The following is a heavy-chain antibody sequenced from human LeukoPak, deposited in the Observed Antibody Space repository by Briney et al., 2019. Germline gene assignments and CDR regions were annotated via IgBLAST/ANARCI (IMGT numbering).Heavy chain of an antibody. J-gene: IGHJ4*02. D-gene: IGHD3-3*01. CDR1: GFTFSGYP. CDR2: ISYDGSNK. Sequence: GGSLRLSCAASGFTFSGYPIHWVRQAPGKGLEWVAVISYDGSNKYYADSVKGRFTISRDNSKNTLYLQMNSLRAEDTAVYYCARGGYDFWSGYYGSPGRLWAQKYYFDYWGQGTLVTVSS. V-gene: IGHV3-30-3*01. CDR3: ARGGYDFWSGYYGSPGRLWAQKYYFDY.